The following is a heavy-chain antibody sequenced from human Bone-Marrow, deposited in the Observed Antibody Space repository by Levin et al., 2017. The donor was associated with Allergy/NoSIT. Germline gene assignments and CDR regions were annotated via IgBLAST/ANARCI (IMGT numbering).Heavy chain of an antibody. V-gene: IGHV3-23*01. CDR2: ISGSGGGT. Sequence: PGGSLRLSCAASGFTFSSYAMSWVRQAPGKGLEWVSAISGSGGGTYYADSVQGRFTISRDNSKNMVYLQLNSLRAEDTAVYYCANSPLGVLVGMGMDVWGQGTTVTVSS. CDR3: ANSPLGVLVGMGMDV. CDR1: GFTFSSYA. J-gene: IGHJ6*02. D-gene: IGHD3-3*01.